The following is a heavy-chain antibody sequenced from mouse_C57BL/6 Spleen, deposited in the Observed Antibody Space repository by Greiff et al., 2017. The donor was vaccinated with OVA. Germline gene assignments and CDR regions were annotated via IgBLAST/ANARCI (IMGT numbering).Heavy chain of an antibody. CDR1: GFTFSDYG. V-gene: IGHV5-17*01. CDR3: ARGVTTVVAHYAMDY. D-gene: IGHD1-1*01. Sequence: EVQVVESGGGLVKPGGSLKLSCAASGFTFSDYGMHWVRQAPEKGLEWVAYISSGSSTIYYADTVKGRFTISRDNAKNTLFLQMTSLRSEDTAMYYCARGVTTVVAHYAMDYWGQGTSVTVSS. J-gene: IGHJ4*01. CDR2: ISSGSSTI.